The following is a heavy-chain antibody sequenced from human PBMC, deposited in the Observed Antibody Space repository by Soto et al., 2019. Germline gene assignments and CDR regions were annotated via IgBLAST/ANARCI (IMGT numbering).Heavy chain of an antibody. CDR1: GYTFTSYG. CDR3: ARDLQVDDFWCGYHTTPKEGYYYMDV. D-gene: IGHD3-3*01. V-gene: IGHV1-18*01. J-gene: IGHJ6*03. Sequence: ASVKVSCKASGYTFTSYGISWVRPAPGRGLEWMGWISAYNGNTNYAQKLQGRVTMTTDTSTSTAYMELRSLRSDDTAVYYCARDLQVDDFWCGYHTTPKEGYYYMDVWGKGTTVTVSS. CDR2: ISAYNGNT.